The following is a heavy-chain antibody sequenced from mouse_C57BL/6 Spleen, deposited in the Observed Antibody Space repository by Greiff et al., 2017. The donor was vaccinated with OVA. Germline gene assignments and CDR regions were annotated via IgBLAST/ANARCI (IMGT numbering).Heavy chain of an antibody. J-gene: IGHJ1*03. V-gene: IGHV1-9*01. CDR2: ILPGSGST. Sequence: QVQLKESGAELMKPGASVKLSCKATGYTFTGYWIEWVKQRPGHGLEWIGEILPGSGSTNYNEKFKGKATFTADTSSNTAYMQLSSLTTEDSAIYYCARNSITTVVATDYWYFDVWGTGTTVTVSS. CDR1: GYTFTGYW. D-gene: IGHD1-1*01. CDR3: ARNSITTVVATDYWYFDV.